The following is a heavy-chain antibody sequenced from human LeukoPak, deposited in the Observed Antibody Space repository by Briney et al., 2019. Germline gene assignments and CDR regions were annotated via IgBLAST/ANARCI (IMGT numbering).Heavy chain of an antibody. CDR1: GYTFTSYG. V-gene: IGHV1-18*01. D-gene: IGHD2-2*01. CDR3: ARELGPGDHIVVVPAADLGMDV. Sequence: ASVKVSCKASGYTFTSYGISWVRQAPGQGLGWMGWISAYNGNTNYAQKLQGRVTMTTDTSTSTAYMELRSLRSDDTAVYYCARELGPGDHIVVVPAADLGMDVWGQGTTVTVSS. CDR2: ISAYNGNT. J-gene: IGHJ6*02.